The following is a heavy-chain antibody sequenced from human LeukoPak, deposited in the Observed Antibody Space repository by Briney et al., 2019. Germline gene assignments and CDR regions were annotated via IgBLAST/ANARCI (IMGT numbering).Heavy chain of an antibody. V-gene: IGHV1-69*13. CDR1: GGTFSSYA. CDR2: IIPIFGTA. CDR3: ARLTMVRGDWFLDY. D-gene: IGHD3-10*01. Sequence: SVKVSCKASGGTFSSYAISWVRQAPGQGLEWMGGIIPIFGTANYAQKFQGRVTITADESTSTAYMELSSLRSEDTAVYYCARLTMVRGDWFLDYWGQGTLVTVSS. J-gene: IGHJ4*02.